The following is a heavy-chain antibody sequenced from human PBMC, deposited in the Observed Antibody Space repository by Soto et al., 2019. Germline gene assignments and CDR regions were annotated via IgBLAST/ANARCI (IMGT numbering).Heavy chain of an antibody. J-gene: IGHJ6*02. CDR3: ARTVQLERRVYYYYGMDV. V-gene: IGHV4-39*01. CDR1: GGSIRSSSYY. CDR2: IYYSGST. Sequence: SETLSLTCTVSGGSIRSSSYYWGRIRQPPGKGLEWIGSIYYSGSTYYNPSLKSRVTISVDTSKNQFSLKLSSVTAADTAVYYCARTVQLERRVYYYYGMDVWGQGTTVTVSS. D-gene: IGHD1-1*01.